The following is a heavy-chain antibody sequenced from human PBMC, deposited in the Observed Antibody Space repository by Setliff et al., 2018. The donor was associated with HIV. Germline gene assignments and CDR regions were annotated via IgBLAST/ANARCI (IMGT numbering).Heavy chain of an antibody. CDR1: GYTFTTYY. Sequence: SVKVSCKASGYTFTTYYIHWVRQAPGQGLEWMGAIIRVFETANYAQKFQGRVTITADESTSTAYMELSSLRSEGTAVYYCARVFSSYGMDVWGQGTTVTVSS. J-gene: IGHJ6*02. D-gene: IGHD3-3*01. CDR2: IIRVFETA. CDR3: ARVFSSYGMDV. V-gene: IGHV1-69*13.